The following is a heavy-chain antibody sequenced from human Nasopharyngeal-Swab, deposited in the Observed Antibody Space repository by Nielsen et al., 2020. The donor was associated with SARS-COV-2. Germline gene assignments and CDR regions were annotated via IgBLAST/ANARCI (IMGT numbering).Heavy chain of an antibody. J-gene: IGHJ3*02. CDR1: GFTINKYG. Sequence: GESLKISCAASGFTINKYGMNWVRQAPGKGLEWVSHMSNSGATIYHADSVKGRFTISRDNAKNSIYLQMSSLRAEDTAVYYCRGWLATYDIWGQGTLVTVSS. CDR3: RGWLATYDI. V-gene: IGHV3-48*03. CDR2: MSNSGATI. D-gene: IGHD3-22*01.